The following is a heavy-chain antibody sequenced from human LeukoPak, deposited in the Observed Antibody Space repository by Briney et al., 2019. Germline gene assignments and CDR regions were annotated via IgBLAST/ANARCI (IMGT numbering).Heavy chain of an antibody. CDR1: GFTFSNYW. Sequence: PGESLRLSCAASGFTFSNYWMNWVRQAPGKGLEWVANIKRDGSEKYYTDSVKGRFTISRDNAKNSLYLQMNSLRVEDTAVYYCARHNLGSFDIWGQGTMVTVSS. J-gene: IGHJ3*02. D-gene: IGHD7-27*01. CDR2: IKRDGSEK. CDR3: ARHNLGSFDI. V-gene: IGHV3-7*04.